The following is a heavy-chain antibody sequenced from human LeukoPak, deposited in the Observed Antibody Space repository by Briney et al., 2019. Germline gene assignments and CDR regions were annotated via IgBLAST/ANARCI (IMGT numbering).Heavy chain of an antibody. CDR1: GFTFSTYW. CDR2: IKRDGSEK. Sequence: GGSLRLSCAASGFTFSTYWMSWVRQAPGKGLECVANIKRDGSEKYYVDSVKGRFTIFRDDAKSSLYLQMNSLRAEDTAVYFCARVYTGDRWHFDYWGQGTLVTVSS. J-gene: IGHJ4*02. CDR3: ARVYTGDRWHFDY. D-gene: IGHD2-2*02. V-gene: IGHV3-7*03.